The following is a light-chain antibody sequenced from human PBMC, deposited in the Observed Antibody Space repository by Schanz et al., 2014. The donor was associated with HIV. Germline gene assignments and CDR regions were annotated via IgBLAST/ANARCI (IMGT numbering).Light chain of an antibody. V-gene: IGKV3-20*01. Sequence: EIVLTQSPGTLSLSPGERATLSCRASQRLNNNYVAWYQQRPGQAPRLLIYDASNRAPGIPDRFSGSGSGTDFTLTISRLEPEDFAVYYCQQCSNSPLTFGGGTKVEIK. CDR1: QRLNNNY. J-gene: IGKJ4*01. CDR2: DAS. CDR3: QQCSNSPLT.